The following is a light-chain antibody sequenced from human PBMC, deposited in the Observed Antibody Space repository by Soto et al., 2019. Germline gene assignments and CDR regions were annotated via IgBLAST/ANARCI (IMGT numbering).Light chain of an antibody. J-gene: IGKJ3*01. V-gene: IGKV3-20*01. CDR1: QSVSSSY. CDR3: QQYGSSSFT. CDR2: GAS. Sequence: EIVLTQSPGTLSLSPGERATLSCRASQSVSSSYLAWYQQKPGQAPRLLIYGASSRATGIPDRFSGSESGTDFTLTISSLEPEDFAVYYCQQYGSSSFTFGPGTKVDIK.